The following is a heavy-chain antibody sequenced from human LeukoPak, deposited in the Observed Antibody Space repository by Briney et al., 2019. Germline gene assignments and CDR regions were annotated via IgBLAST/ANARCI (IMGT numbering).Heavy chain of an antibody. J-gene: IGHJ4*02. CDR2: IIPIFGTA. CDR1: GGTFSSYA. CDR3: ARVAVAGTGVWYYFDY. V-gene: IGHV1-69*06. Sequence: SVKVSCKASGGTFSSYAISWVRQAPGQGLEWMGGIIPIFGTANYAQKFQGRVTITADKSTSTAYMELSSLRSDDTAVYYCARVAVAGTGVWYYFDYWGQGTLVTVSS. D-gene: IGHD6-19*01.